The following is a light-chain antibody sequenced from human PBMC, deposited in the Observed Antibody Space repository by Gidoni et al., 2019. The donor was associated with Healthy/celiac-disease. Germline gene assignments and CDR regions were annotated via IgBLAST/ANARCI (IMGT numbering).Light chain of an antibody. J-gene: IGLJ3*02. V-gene: IGLV3-25*03. CDR1: ALPKQY. Sequence: SYELTQPPSVSVSPGQTARITCSGDALPKQYAYWYQQKPGQAPVLVIYKDSDRPSGIPERFSGSSSGTTVTLTISGVQAEDEADYYCQSADSSGTYAVFGGGTKLTVL. CDR2: KDS. CDR3: QSADSSGTYAV.